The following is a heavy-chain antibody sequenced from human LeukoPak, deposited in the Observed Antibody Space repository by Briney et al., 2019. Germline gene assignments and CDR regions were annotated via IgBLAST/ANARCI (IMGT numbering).Heavy chain of an antibody. V-gene: IGHV3-30*18. CDR3: AKGGTMIVVVIPEYYFDY. CDR1: GFTFSSYG. J-gene: IGHJ4*02. D-gene: IGHD3-22*01. CDR2: ISYDGSNK. Sequence: PGGSLRLSCAASGFTFSSYGMHWVRQAPGKGLEWVAVISYDGSNKYYADSVKGRFTISRDNSKNTLYLQMNSLRAEDTAVYYCAKGGTMIVVVIPEYYFDYWGQGTLVTVSS.